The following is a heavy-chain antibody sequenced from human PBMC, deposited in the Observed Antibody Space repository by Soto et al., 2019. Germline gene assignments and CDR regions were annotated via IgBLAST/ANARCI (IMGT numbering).Heavy chain of an antibody. V-gene: IGHV1-2*04. CDR2: INPNSGGT. CDR3: ARDTVVVPAAHIYYYYGMDV. J-gene: IGHJ6*02. D-gene: IGHD2-2*01. CDR1: GYTFTGYY. Sequence: ASVKVSCKASGYTFTGYYMHWVRQAPGQGLEWMGWINPNSGGTNYAQKFQGWVTMTRDTSISTAYMELSRLRSDDTAVYYCARDTVVVPAAHIYYYYGMDVWGQGTTVTSP.